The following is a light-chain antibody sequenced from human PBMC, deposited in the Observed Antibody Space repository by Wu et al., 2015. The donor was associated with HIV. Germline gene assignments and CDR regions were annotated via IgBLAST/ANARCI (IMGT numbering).Light chain of an antibody. CDR2: DAS. Sequence: EIVLTQSPATLSLSPGERATLSCRASQTVGTFLAWYQQKPGQAPNLLIYDASTRATGIPARFSGSGSGTDFSLTISSLEPEDVATYYCQKYNTAPWTFGQGTKVEMK. CDR1: QTVGTF. J-gene: IGKJ1*01. CDR3: QKYNTAPWT. V-gene: IGKV3-11*01.